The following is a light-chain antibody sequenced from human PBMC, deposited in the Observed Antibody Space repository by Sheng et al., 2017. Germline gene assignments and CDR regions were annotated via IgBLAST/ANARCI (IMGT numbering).Light chain of an antibody. CDR2: GDS. Sequence: IVLTQSPGTLSLSPGERATLSCRASQTVSSLYLAWYQQKAGQAPRLIIYGDSNRATGIPDRFSTSGSGTDFTLTISRLEPEDFAVYSCQHYGGSPPSITFGQGTRLDIK. CDR3: QHYGGSPPSIT. J-gene: IGKJ5*01. V-gene: IGKV3-20*01. CDR1: QTVSSLY.